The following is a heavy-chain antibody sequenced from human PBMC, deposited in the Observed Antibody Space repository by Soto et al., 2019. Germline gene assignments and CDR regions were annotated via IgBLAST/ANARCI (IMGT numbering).Heavy chain of an antibody. CDR1: GFTFSSYA. D-gene: IGHD2-21*02. V-gene: IGHV3-30-3*01. Sequence: GGSLRLSCAASGFTFSSYAMHWVRQAPGKGLEWVAVISYDGSNKYYADSVKGRFTISRDNSKNTLYLQMNSLRAEDTAVYYCARDGHGGNFGYYYGMDVWGQGTTVTVSS. J-gene: IGHJ6*02. CDR3: ARDGHGGNFGYYYGMDV. CDR2: ISYDGSNK.